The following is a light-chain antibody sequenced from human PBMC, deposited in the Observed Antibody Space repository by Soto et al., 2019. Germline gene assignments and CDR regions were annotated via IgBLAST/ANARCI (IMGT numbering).Light chain of an antibody. Sequence: EIVLTQSPGTLSLSPGERATLSCRASQSVSSAYLAWYQQKLGQAPRLLIYGSSNRATGIPYRFSGSGSGTDFTLTISRLEPEDFAVYYCQQYGSSRWTFGQGTKVEIK. CDR2: GSS. CDR3: QQYGSSRWT. V-gene: IGKV3-20*01. J-gene: IGKJ1*01. CDR1: QSVSSAY.